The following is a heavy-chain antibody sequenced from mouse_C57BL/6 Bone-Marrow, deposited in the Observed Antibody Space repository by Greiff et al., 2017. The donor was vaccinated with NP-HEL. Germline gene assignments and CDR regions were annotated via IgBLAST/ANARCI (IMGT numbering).Heavy chain of an antibody. CDR3: ARAYYPCDV. J-gene: IGHJ1*03. CDR1: GYTFTSYW. CDR2: IHPNSGST. D-gene: IGHD1-1*01. V-gene: IGHV1-64*01. Sequence: QVQLQQPGAELVKPGASVTLSCKASGYTFTSYWMHWVKQRPGQGLEWIGMIHPNSGSTNYNEKFKSKATLTVDKSSSTAYMQLSSLSSEDSAVYYCARAYYPCDVWGTGTTVTVSS.